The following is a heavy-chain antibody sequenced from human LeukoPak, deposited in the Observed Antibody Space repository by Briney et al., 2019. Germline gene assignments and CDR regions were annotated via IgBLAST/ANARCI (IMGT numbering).Heavy chain of an antibody. Sequence: PSETLSLTCAVYGGSFSGYYWSWIRQLPGKGLEWIGEINHSGSTNYNPSLKSRVTISVDTSKNQFSLKLSSVTAADTAVYYCARGRTIFGVGTYYFDYWGQGTLVTVSS. J-gene: IGHJ4*02. CDR2: INHSGST. CDR1: GGSFSGYY. V-gene: IGHV4-34*01. CDR3: ARGRTIFGVGTYYFDY. D-gene: IGHD3-3*01.